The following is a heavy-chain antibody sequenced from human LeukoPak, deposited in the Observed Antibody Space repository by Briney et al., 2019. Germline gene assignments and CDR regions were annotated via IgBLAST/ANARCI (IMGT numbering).Heavy chain of an antibody. J-gene: IGHJ3*02. CDR3: ARHPYYYDSSGSHDAFDI. CDR1: GYSFTSYW. V-gene: IGHV5-51*01. CDR2: IYPGDSDT. Sequence: GESLKISCKGSGYSFTSYWIGWVRQMPGKSLEWMGIIYPGDSDTRYSPSFQGQVTISADKSISTAYLQWSSLKASDTAMYYCARHPYYYDSSGSHDAFDIWGQGTMVTVSS. D-gene: IGHD3-22*01.